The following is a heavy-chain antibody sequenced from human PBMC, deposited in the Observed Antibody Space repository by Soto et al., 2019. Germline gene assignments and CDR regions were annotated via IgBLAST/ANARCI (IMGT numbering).Heavy chain of an antibody. CDR3: AKRGNYIDD. Sequence: EVQLLESGGGLVQPGGSLRLSCAASGFNFRNYVMNWVRQAPGKGLEWVSTIGSSGDSTYYTDSVKGRFTISRDDSKKTLYLQMNSLRAEDTATYYCAKRGNYIDDWGQGTLVTVSS. J-gene: IGHJ4*02. D-gene: IGHD1-1*01. V-gene: IGHV3-23*01. CDR1: GFNFRNYV. CDR2: IGSSGDST.